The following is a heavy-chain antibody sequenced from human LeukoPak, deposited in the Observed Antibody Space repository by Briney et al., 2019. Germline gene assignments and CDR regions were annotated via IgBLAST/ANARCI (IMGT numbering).Heavy chain of an antibody. CDR2: ISYDGTNK. Sequence: GGSLRLSCVASGFTFSSYGIPWVRQAPGKGLEWVAVISYDGTNKYYADSVKGRFTISRDNSKNTLYLQMYSLRAEDTAVYYCARLPAAINGYFDPWGQGTWSPSPQ. D-gene: IGHD2-2*01. V-gene: IGHV3-30*03. J-gene: IGHJ5*02. CDR1: GFTFSSYG. CDR3: ARLPAAINGYFDP.